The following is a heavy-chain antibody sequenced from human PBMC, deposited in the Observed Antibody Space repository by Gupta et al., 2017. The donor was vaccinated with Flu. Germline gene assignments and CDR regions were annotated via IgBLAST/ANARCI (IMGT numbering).Heavy chain of an antibody. CDR1: GCSLRRSSYY. CDR2: IYYSGST. J-gene: IGHJ4*02. V-gene: IGHV4-39*02. D-gene: IGHD3-3*01. Sequence: QVQLQEAGPGLVKPSGNLALPCTVPGCSLRRSSYYLGWIRPPPGKGLEWIGSIYYSGSTYYNPSLKSRVTISVDTSKNQFSLKLSSVTAADTAVYYCARETDYYDFWSAPQRIFDYWGQGTLVTVSS. CDR3: ARETDYYDFWSAPQRIFDY.